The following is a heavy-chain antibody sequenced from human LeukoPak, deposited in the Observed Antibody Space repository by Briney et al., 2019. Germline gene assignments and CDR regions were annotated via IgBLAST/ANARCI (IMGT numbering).Heavy chain of an antibody. D-gene: IGHD4-17*01. CDR3: AKVGGLRDSY. CDR2: IRYDGSNK. J-gene: IGHJ4*02. Sequence: PGGSLRLSCAASGFTFSSYGMHWVRQAPGKGLEWVAFIRYDGSNKYYADSVKGRFTVSRDNSKNTLYLQMDSLRTEDTAVYYCAKVGGLRDSYWGQGTLVTVSS. V-gene: IGHV3-30*02. CDR1: GFTFSSYG.